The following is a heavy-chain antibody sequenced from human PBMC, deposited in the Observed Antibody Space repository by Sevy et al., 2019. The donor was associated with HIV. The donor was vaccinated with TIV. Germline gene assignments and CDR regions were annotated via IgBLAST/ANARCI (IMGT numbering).Heavy chain of an antibody. Sequence: GGSLRLSCAASGFTFSSYSMNWVRQAPGKGLEWVSSISSSSSYIYYADSVKGRFTISRDNAKNSLYLQMNSLRAEDTAVYYCARGGRWKQLDLSGAFDIWGQGTMVTVSS. CDR1: GFTFSSYS. D-gene: IGHD6-6*01. CDR2: ISSSSSYI. V-gene: IGHV3-21*01. J-gene: IGHJ3*02. CDR3: ARGGRWKQLDLSGAFDI.